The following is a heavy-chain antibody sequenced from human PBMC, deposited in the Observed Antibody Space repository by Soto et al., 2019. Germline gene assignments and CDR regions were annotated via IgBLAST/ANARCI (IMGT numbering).Heavy chain of an antibody. Sequence: QVPLVESGGGVVQPGRSLRLSCAASGFTFSSYAMHWVRQAPGKGLEWVAVISYDGSNKYYADSVKGRFTISRDNSKNTLYLQMNSLRAEDTAVYYCARAAGLDYYYGMDVWGQGTTVTVSS. V-gene: IGHV3-30-3*01. D-gene: IGHD6-25*01. CDR3: ARAAGLDYYYGMDV. J-gene: IGHJ6*02. CDR2: ISYDGSNK. CDR1: GFTFSSYA.